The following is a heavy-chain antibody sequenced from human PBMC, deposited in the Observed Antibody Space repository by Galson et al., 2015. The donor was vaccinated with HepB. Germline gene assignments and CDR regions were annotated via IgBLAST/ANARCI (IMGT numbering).Heavy chain of an antibody. V-gene: IGHV3-30*04. CDR1: GFTFSSYA. Sequence: SLRLSCAASGFTFSSYAMHWVRQAPGKGLEWVAVISYDGSNKYYADSVKGRFTISRDNSKNTLYLQMNSLRTEDTAVYYCASPNGYPVAMYYYYGMDVWGQGTTVTVSS. CDR3: ASPNGYPVAMYYYYGMDV. D-gene: IGHD2-2*01. CDR2: ISYDGSNK. J-gene: IGHJ6*02.